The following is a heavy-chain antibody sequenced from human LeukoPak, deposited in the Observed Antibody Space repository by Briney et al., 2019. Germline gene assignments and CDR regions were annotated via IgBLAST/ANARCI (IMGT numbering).Heavy chain of an antibody. CDR1: GFTFSTYT. CDR3: AREYSGSSGRAFDI. J-gene: IGHJ3*02. CDR2: ISSSSSTI. D-gene: IGHD6-6*01. V-gene: IGHV3-48*02. Sequence: PGGSLRPSCAASGFTFSTYTMNWVRQAPGKGLEWVSYISSSSSTIYYADSVKGRFTISRDNAKNSLYLQMNSLRDEDTAVYYCAREYSGSSGRAFDIWGQGTMVTVSS.